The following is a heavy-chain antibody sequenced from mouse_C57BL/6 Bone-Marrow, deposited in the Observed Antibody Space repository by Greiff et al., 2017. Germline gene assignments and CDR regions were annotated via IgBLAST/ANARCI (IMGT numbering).Heavy chain of an antibody. J-gene: IGHJ2*01. CDR2: IDPETGGT. Sequence: VQLKESGAELVRPGASVTLSCKASGYTFTDYEMPWVKQTPVHGLEWLGAIDPETGGTAYTQKFKGKAILTADKSSTTTYMEHRSLTSEDAAVYYCTSYRGYFDYWGQGTTLTVSS. CDR3: TSYRGYFDY. CDR1: GYTFTDYE. V-gene: IGHV1-15*01. D-gene: IGHD2-14*01.